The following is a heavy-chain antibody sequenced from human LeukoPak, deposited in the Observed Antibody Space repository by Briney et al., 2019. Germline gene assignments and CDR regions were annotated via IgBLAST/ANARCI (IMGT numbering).Heavy chain of an antibody. D-gene: IGHD3-22*01. CDR3: VRGDSSGLYATYFDD. V-gene: IGHV4-39*07. J-gene: IGHJ4*02. CDR2: IYYSGST. CDR1: GGSISSSSYY. Sequence: SETLSLTCTVSGGSISSSSYYWGWIRQPPGKGLEWIGSIYYSGSTYYNPSLKSRVTISVDTSKNQFSLKLSSVTAADTAVYYCVRGDSSGLYATYFDDWGQGTLVTVSS.